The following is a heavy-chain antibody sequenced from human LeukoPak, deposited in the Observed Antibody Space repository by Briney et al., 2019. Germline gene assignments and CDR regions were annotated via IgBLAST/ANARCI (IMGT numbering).Heavy chain of an antibody. D-gene: IGHD4-17*01. CDR2: ISYDGSNK. V-gene: IGHV3-30*04. CDR1: GFTFSSYA. Sequence: GGSLRLSCAASGFTFSSYAMHWVRQAPGKGLEWVAVISYDGSNKYYADSVKGRFTISRDNSKNTLYLQMNSLRAEDTAVYYCARSTVTYFDYWGQGTLVTVSS. J-gene: IGHJ4*02. CDR3: ARSTVTYFDY.